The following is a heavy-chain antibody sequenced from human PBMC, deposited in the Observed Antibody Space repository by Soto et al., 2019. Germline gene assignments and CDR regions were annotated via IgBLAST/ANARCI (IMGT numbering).Heavy chain of an antibody. CDR1: GFTFSSYW. D-gene: IGHD3-22*01. Sequence: GGSLRLSCAASGFTFSSYWMHWVRQAPGKGLVWVSRINSDGSSTSYADSVKGRFTISRDNAKNTLYLQMNSLRTEDTAVYYCTSVWLYYYYGMDVWGQGTTVTVSS. J-gene: IGHJ6*02. V-gene: IGHV3-74*01. CDR3: TSVWLYYYYGMDV. CDR2: INSDGSST.